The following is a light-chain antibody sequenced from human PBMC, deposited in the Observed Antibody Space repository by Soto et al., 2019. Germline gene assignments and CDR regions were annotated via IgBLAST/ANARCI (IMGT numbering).Light chain of an antibody. CDR3: SSYTSSSTVV. Sequence: QSVLTQPASVSGSPGQSITVSCTGTSSDVGGYTYVSWYQQHPGKAPKLMIFDVNSRPSGVSSRFSGSKSGNTASLTISGLQAEDEADYYCSSYTSSSTVVFGGGTKLTVL. J-gene: IGLJ3*02. CDR2: DVN. V-gene: IGLV2-14*01. CDR1: SSDVGGYTY.